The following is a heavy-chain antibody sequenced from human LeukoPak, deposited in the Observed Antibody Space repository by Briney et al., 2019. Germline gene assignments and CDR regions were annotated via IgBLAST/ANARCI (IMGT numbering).Heavy chain of an antibody. CDR2: INPNDGDT. J-gene: IGHJ4*02. V-gene: IGHV1-2*02. Sequence: KVSCKASGYPFTDYYIHWVRPAPGPGFEWMGWINPNDGDTNYAQKFQGRVTMTRDTSISTAHMEVSRLRSDDTAVYYCARANFLYCSSSTCLFDYWGQGTLVTVSS. CDR3: ARANFLYCSSSTCLFDY. CDR1: GYPFTDYY. D-gene: IGHD2-2*01.